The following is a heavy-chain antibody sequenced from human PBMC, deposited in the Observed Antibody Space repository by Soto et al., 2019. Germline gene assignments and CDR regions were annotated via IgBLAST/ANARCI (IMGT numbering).Heavy chain of an antibody. D-gene: IGHD4-4*01. Sequence: QVQLVESGGGVVQPGRSLRLSCAASGFTFSSYGMHWVRQAPGKGLEWVAVIWYNGSNKYYADSVKGRFTISRDNSKNTLYLQMNSLRDEDTAVYYCARETTVTTKPTYYYYGMDVWGQGTTVTVSS. V-gene: IGHV3-33*01. CDR1: GFTFSSYG. CDR2: IWYNGSNK. J-gene: IGHJ6*02. CDR3: ARETTVTTKPTYYYYGMDV.